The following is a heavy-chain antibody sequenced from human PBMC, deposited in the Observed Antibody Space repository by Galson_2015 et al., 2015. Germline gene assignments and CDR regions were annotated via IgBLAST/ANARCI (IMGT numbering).Heavy chain of an antibody. CDR2: IWYDGSKK. V-gene: IGHV3-33*01. D-gene: IGHD6-19*01. CDR3: ARAVAGPPGALDI. J-gene: IGHJ3*02. CDR1: GFTFSHYG. Sequence: SLRLSCAASGFTFSHYGMHWVRQAPGKGLERVAVIWYDGSKKYYADSVKGRFTISRDNSENTLYLRMNSLRAEDTAVYYCARAVAGPPGALDIWGQGTMVTVSS.